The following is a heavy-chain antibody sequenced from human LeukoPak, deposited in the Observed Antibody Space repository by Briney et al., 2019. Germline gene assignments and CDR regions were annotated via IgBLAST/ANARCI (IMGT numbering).Heavy chain of an antibody. D-gene: IGHD6-13*01. CDR3: ARSIPYGTTWYGRSDY. CDR1: GFPFSSYS. CDR2: IKPDGTTK. V-gene: IGHV3-7*03. Sequence: GGSLRLSCAASGFPFSSYSMAWVRQAPGKGLEWVANIKPDGTTKFYVDSVKGRFTISRDNALNSLYLQMNSLRAEDTAIYYCARSIPYGTTWYGRSDYWGQGTLVTVSS. J-gene: IGHJ4*02.